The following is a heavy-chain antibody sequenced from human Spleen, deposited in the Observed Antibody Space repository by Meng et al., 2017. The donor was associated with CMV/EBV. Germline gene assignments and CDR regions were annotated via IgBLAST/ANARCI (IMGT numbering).Heavy chain of an antibody. CDR2: INPNTGGT. CDR3: ARLIWDDSRGYDY. Sequence: ASVKVSCKASGYTFTSYYIHWVRQAPGQGLEWMGWINPNTGGTNYAQKFQGRVTMTRDKSISTAYMELSRLRSDDSAVYYCARLIWDDSRGYDYWGQGTLVTVSS. V-gene: IGHV1-2*02. CDR1: GYTFTSYY. J-gene: IGHJ4*02. D-gene: IGHD3-22*01.